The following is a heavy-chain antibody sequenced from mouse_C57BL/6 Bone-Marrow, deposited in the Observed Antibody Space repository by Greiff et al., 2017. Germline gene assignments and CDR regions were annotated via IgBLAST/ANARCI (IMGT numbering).Heavy chain of an antibody. Sequence: VQLKQPGAELVRPGSSVKLSCKASGYTFTSYWMHWVQQRPIQGLEWIGNIYPSASATHYNQKFKDKATLTVDKSSSTAYMQLSSLTSEDSAVYYCARLLGRAMDYWGQGTSVTVSS. D-gene: IGHD4-1*01. V-gene: IGHV1-52*01. CDR2: IYPSASAT. CDR1: GYTFTSYW. CDR3: ARLLGRAMDY. J-gene: IGHJ4*01.